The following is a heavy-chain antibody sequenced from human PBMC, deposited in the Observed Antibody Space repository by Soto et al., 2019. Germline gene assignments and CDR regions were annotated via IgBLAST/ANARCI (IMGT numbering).Heavy chain of an antibody. J-gene: IGHJ5*02. CDR2: IYYSGST. Sequence: PSETLSLTCTVSGGSISSSSYYWGWIRQPPGKGLEWIGSIYYSGSTYYNPSLKSRVTISVDTSKNQFSLKLSSVTAADTAVYYCATDSGSYNWFDPWGQGTLVTVSS. V-gene: IGHV4-39*01. CDR3: ATDSGSYNWFDP. D-gene: IGHD1-26*01. CDR1: GGSISSSSYY.